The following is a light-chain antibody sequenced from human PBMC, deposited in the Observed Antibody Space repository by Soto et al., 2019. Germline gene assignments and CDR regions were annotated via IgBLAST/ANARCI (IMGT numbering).Light chain of an antibody. CDR1: QGIDSS. CDR2: AAS. V-gene: IGKV1-9*01. J-gene: IGKJ5*01. Sequence: ILLTQSPSSLSASVGDRVTITCRASQGIDSSFAWYQEKPGKAPKLLIYAASSLQSGVPSRFSGSGSGTDFTLTISSLQPEDFATYYSQQLHDYPITFGQGTRLEI. CDR3: QQLHDYPIT.